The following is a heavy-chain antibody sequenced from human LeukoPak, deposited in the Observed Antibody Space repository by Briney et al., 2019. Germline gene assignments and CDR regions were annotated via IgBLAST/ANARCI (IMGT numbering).Heavy chain of an antibody. CDR1: GFTFDDYG. CDR3: ARESSSGSWYYFDY. J-gene: IGHJ4*02. D-gene: IGHD6-19*01. Sequence: PGGSLRLSCAASGFTFDDYGVSWVRQAPGKGLEWVSGINWNGGSTGYADSVKGRFTISRDNAKNSLYLQMNSLRAEDTALYYCARESSSGSWYYFDYWGQGTLVTVSS. V-gene: IGHV3-20*04. CDR2: INWNGGST.